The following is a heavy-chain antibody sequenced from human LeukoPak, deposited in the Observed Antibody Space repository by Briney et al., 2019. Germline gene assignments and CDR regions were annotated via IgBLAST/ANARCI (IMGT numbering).Heavy chain of an antibody. V-gene: IGHV3-30-3*01. J-gene: IGHJ4*02. CDR3: ETDINLRGSYGDY. D-gene: IGHD1-26*01. CDR1: GFTFSSYA. Sequence: PGRSLRLPCAASGFTFSSYAMHWVRQAPGKGLEWVAVISYDGSNKYYADSVKGRLTISRDNSKNTLYLQMNSLRAEDTAVYYCETDINLRGSYGDYWGQGTLVTVSS. CDR2: ISYDGSNK.